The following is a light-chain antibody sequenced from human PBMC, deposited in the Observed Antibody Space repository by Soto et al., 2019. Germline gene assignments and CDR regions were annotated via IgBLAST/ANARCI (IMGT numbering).Light chain of an antibody. V-gene: IGKV3-20*01. CDR1: QSVTGTN. Sequence: IVLTQSPDTLSLSPGAGATLSRRGSQSVTGTNLAWYQQRAGQDPRLLIYDAVRRATGIPDRFSGSGSGTDFTLTISRLEPEDFAVYECHQYGSSIGTFGQGTKVDIK. J-gene: IGKJ2*01. CDR3: HQYGSSIGT. CDR2: DAV.